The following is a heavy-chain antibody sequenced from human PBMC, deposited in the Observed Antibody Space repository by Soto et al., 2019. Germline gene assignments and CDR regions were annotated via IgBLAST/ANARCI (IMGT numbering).Heavy chain of an antibody. CDR3: ARQNLLWFGEA. CDR1: GGSISSSSYY. V-gene: IGHV4-39*01. D-gene: IGHD3-10*01. J-gene: IGHJ4*02. CDR2: IYYSGST. Sequence: QLQLQESGPGLVKPSETLSLTCTVSGGSISSSSYYWGWIRQPPGKGLEWIGSIYYSGSTYYNPSLKSRVTISVDTSKNQFSLKLSSVTAADTAVYYCARQNLLWFGEAWGQGTLVTVSS.